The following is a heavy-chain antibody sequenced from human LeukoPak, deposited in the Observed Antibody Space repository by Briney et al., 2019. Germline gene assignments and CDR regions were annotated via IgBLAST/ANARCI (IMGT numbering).Heavy chain of an antibody. D-gene: IGHD4-17*01. CDR2: INPDSGGT. J-gene: IGHJ5*02. V-gene: IGHV1-2*02. CDR3: ARAYGVTPGDR. CDR1: GYTFTSYY. Sequence: ASVKVSCKASGYTFTSYYMHWVRQAPGQGLEWMGWINPDSGGTNYAQKFQGRVTMTRDTSISTAYMELSSLKSDDTAVYYCARAYGVTPGDRWGQGTLVTVSS.